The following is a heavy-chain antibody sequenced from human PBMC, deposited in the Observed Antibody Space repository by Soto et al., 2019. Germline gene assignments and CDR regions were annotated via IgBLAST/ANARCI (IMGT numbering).Heavy chain of an antibody. J-gene: IGHJ4*02. Sequence: GGSLRLSCAASGFTFSSYAMSWVRQAPGKGLEWVSAISGSGGSTYYADSVKGRFTISRDNSKNTLYLQMNSLRAEDTAVYYCAKPLPPMGIVGAAKGIGFGYWGQGTLVTVSS. CDR1: GFTFSSYA. D-gene: IGHD1-26*01. CDR3: AKPLPPMGIVGAAKGIGFGY. V-gene: IGHV3-23*01. CDR2: ISGSGGST.